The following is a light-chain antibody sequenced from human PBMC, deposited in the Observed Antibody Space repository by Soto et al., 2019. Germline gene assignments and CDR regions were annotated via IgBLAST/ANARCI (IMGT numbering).Light chain of an antibody. CDR3: QRYGSSPLIT. CDR1: QSVTSTY. CDR2: ATS. Sequence: EIVLTQSPDTLSLSPGERATLSCRAVQSVTSTYMAWYQQKPGQAPRLLIYATSFRATGIPDRFSGSGSGTDFTITISRLEPEDFAVYFCQRYGSSPLITFGQGTRLEIK. V-gene: IGKV3-20*01. J-gene: IGKJ5*01.